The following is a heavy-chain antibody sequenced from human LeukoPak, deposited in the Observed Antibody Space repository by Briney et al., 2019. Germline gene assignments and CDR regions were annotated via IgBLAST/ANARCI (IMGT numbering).Heavy chain of an antibody. CDR1: GGSFSGYY. D-gene: IGHD6-6*01. CDR3: ASIAAREVFDC. V-gene: IGHV4-34*01. CDR2: INHSGST. J-gene: IGHJ4*02. Sequence: SETLSLTCAVYGGSFSGYYWSWIRQPPGKGLEWIGEINHSGSTNYNPSLKSRVTISVDTSKNQFSLKLSSVTAADTAVYYCASIAAREVFDCWGQGTLVTVSS.